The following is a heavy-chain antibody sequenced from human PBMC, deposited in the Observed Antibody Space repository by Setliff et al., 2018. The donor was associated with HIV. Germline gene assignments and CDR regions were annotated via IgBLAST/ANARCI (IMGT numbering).Heavy chain of an antibody. D-gene: IGHD2-15*01. J-gene: IGHJ4*02. CDR3: AGLVVVSHGGYYFDY. Sequence: PSETLSLTCTVSGGSISSHYWSWIRQPSGNGLEWIGSIYYSGSTNYNPSLKSRVTISVDTSKNQFSLKLSSVTAADTAVYYCAGLVVVSHGGYYFDYWGQGTLVTVSS. CDR2: IYYSGST. V-gene: IGHV4-59*11. CDR1: GGSISSHY.